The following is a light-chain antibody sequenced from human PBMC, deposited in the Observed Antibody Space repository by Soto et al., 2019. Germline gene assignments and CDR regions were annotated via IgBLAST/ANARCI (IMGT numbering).Light chain of an antibody. CDR1: QSISSW. CDR3: QHYNSYPWT. J-gene: IGKJ1*01. CDR2: KAS. V-gene: IGKV1-5*03. Sequence: DIQMTQSPSTLSASVGDRVTITCRASQSISSWLAWYQQKPGKAPKLLIYKASSLESGFPSRFSGSGSGTEFTLTISSLQPDDFATYCCQHYNSYPWTFGQGTKVEIK.